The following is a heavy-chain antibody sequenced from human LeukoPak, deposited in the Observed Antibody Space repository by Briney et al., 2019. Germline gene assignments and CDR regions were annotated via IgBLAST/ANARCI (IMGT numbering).Heavy chain of an antibody. CDR2: LNSEGSGT. J-gene: IGHJ3*01. CDR3: ARDRGGDDAFDF. V-gene: IGHV3-74*01. Sequence: GGSLRLSCAASGFTLSAYWMHWVRQVPGKGLVWVSRLNSEGSGTFYADSVKGRFTVSRDNAKHTLYLQMNSLRAEDTAVYYCARDRGGDDAFDFWGQGTMVTVSS. D-gene: IGHD2-21*01. CDR1: GFTLSAYW.